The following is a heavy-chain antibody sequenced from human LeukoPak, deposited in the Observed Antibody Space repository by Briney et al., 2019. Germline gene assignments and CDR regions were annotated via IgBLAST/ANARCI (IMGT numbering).Heavy chain of an antibody. Sequence: PAETLSLTCTVSGGSISSSSYYWGWIRPPPGKGLEWIGSIYYSGSTYYNPSLKSRVTISVDTSKNQFSLKLSSVTAADTAVYYCARAIVRGNWFDPWGQGTLVTVSS. CDR2: IYYSGST. CDR1: GGSISSSSYY. D-gene: IGHD3-10*01. CDR3: ARAIVRGNWFDP. V-gene: IGHV4-39*01. J-gene: IGHJ5*02.